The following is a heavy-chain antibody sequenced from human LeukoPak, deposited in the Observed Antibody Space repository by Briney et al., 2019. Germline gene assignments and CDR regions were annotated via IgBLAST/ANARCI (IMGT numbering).Heavy chain of an antibody. J-gene: IGHJ4*02. CDR1: GSTFSSYG. CDR3: AKDCRDYVWGSYRYFDY. Sequence: GGSLRLSCAASGSTFSSYGMHWVRQAPGKGLEWVAVIWYDGSNKYYADSVKGRFTISRDNSKNTLYLQMNSLRAEDTAVYYCAKDCRDYVWGSYRYFDYWGQGTLVTVSS. V-gene: IGHV3-33*06. CDR2: IWYDGSNK. D-gene: IGHD3-16*02.